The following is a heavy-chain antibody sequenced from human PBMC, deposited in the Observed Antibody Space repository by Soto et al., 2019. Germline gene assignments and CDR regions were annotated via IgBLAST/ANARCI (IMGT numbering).Heavy chain of an antibody. CDR1: DDSIYRIYYY. D-gene: IGHD3-22*01. CDR2: IHFRGNT. Sequence: SETLSLTCPVSDDSIYRIYYYWTWIRQHNGMGPKWIGNIHFRGNTYYTPYLESRLTISIDTSKNQFSLRLTSVTAADTAVYYCAREGGSYDSGDSPTSGAFHLWGHGTLVTVSS. V-gene: IGHV4-31*03. CDR3: AREGGSYDSGDSPTSGAFHL. J-gene: IGHJ3*01.